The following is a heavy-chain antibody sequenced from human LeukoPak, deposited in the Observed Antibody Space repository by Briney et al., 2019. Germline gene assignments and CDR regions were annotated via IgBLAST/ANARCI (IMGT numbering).Heavy chain of an antibody. CDR2: LSGSGAGT. D-gene: IGHD3-3*01. CDR3: AKAELGVDTFFDY. J-gene: IGHJ4*02. Sequence: GGSLRLSCAASGFNFNNYGMHWVRQAPGRGLEWVATLSGSGAGTYYSDSVQGRFTISRDNSKRTLFLQMNSLRAEDTAFYYCAKAELGVDTFFDYWGQGTLVTVSS. V-gene: IGHV3-23*01. CDR1: GFNFNNYG.